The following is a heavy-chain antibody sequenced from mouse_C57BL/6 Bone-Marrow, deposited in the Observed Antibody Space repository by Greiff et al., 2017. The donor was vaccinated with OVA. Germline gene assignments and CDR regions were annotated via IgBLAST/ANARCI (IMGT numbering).Heavy chain of an antibody. D-gene: IGHD4-1*01. CDR1: GYTFTNYW. J-gene: IGHJ1*03. CDR3: ARWELGRCDFDV. CDR2: IYPGGGYT. Sequence: VQLQQSGAELVRPGTSVKMSCKASGYTFTNYWIGWAKQRPGHGLEWIGDIYPGGGYTNYNEKFKGKATLTADKSSSTAYMPFSNLRAEESATYYWARWELGRCDFDVWGTRNTVTVS. V-gene: IGHV1-63*01.